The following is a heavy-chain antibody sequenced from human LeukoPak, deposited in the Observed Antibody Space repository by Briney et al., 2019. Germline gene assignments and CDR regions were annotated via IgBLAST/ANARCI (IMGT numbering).Heavy chain of an antibody. V-gene: IGHV3-30*04. CDR2: ISYDGSNK. J-gene: IGHJ4*02. CDR1: GFTYSSYA. D-gene: IGHD5/OR15-5a*01. Sequence: PGRSLRLSCAASGFTYSSYAMHWVRQAPGKGLEWVAVISYDGSNKYYADSVKGRFTISRDNSKNTLYLQMNSLRAEDTAVYYCARGVGWGQGTLVTVSS. CDR3: ARGVG.